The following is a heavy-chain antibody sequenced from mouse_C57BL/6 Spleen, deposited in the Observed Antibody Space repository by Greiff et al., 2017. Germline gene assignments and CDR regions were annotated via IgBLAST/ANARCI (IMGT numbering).Heavy chain of an antibody. CDR3: ARADYYGSSYVRFAY. J-gene: IGHJ3*01. CDR2: FHPYNDDT. CDR1: GYTFTTYP. V-gene: IGHV1-47*01. Sequence: QVQLQQSGAELVKPGASVKMSCKASGYTFTTYPIEWMKQNHGKSLEWIGNFHPYNDDTTYNEKFKGKATLTVEKSSSTVYLELSRLTSDDSSVYYGARADYYGSSYVRFAYWGQVTLVTVSA. D-gene: IGHD1-1*01.